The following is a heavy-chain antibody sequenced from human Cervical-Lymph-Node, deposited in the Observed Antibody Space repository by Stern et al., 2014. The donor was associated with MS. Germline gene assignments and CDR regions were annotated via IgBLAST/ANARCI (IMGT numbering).Heavy chain of an antibody. D-gene: IGHD6-19*01. CDR3: ASLAVAGTGGMDV. CDR2: ISWDGSDT. CDR1: GFTFDHYA. J-gene: IGHJ6*02. V-gene: IGHV3-9*01. Sequence: VQLVESGGGLVQPGGSLRLSCLASGFTFDHYAMHWVRQAPGKGLEWVSGISWDGSDTVYADSLKGRFTVSRDNAKNSLYLELESLRPDDTALYYCASLAVAGTGGMDVWGRGTTVTISS.